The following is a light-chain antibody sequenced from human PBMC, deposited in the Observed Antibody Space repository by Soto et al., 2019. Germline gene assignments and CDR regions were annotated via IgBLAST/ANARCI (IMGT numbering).Light chain of an antibody. CDR1: SSDVGNYKY. V-gene: IGLV2-14*01. CDR2: EVS. J-gene: IGLJ2*01. CDR3: SSYSRSSIPV. Sequence: QSALTQPASVSGSPGQSITISCTGTSSDVGNYKYVSWYQQHPGKAPKLMIYEVSNRPSGVSNRFSGSKSGNTASLTISGLQAEDETDYYCSSYSRSSIPVFGGGTKLTVL.